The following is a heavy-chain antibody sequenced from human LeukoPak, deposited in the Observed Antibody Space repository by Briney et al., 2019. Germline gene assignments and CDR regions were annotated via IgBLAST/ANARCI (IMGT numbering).Heavy chain of an antibody. CDR3: ARRNTADASIDF. D-gene: IGHD2/OR15-2a*01. J-gene: IGHJ4*02. V-gene: IGHV4-59*08. CDR2: IFYSGGT. CDR1: GGSVSGHW. Sequence: SETLSLTCTVSGGSVSGHWWSWIRQSPGKGLEWIGDIFYSGGTNNNSPLKSRLTMSLDTSKNQFSLKLSSVTAADTAMYYCARRNTADASIDFWGQGILVSASS.